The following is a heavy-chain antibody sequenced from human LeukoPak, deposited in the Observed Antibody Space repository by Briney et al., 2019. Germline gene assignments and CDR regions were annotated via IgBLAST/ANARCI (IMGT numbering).Heavy chain of an antibody. J-gene: IGHJ3*02. Sequence: SETLSLTCTVSGASISRYYWSWIRQPAGKGLEWIGRIYTSANTNYSPSFKSRATISIDRSKNQFSLNLPSVTAADTAVYYCARDRIWNDAGHDPFDIWGQGTMVTVSS. D-gene: IGHD1-1*01. CDR3: ARDRIWNDAGHDPFDI. CDR1: GASISRYY. V-gene: IGHV4-4*07. CDR2: IYTSANT.